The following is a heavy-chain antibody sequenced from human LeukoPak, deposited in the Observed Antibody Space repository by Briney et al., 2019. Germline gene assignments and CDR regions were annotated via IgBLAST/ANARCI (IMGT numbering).Heavy chain of an antibody. J-gene: IGHJ3*02. V-gene: IGHV4-34*01. D-gene: IGHD2-2*01. CDR1: GFTFCSYS. CDR2: INHSGST. Sequence: GSLRLSCAASGFTFCSYSMNWVRQAPGKGLEWIGEINHSGSTNYNPSLKSRVTISVDTSKNQFSLKLSSVTAADTAVCYCARRKFRVVPAARGAFDIWGQGTMVTVSS. CDR3: ARRKFRVVPAARGAFDI.